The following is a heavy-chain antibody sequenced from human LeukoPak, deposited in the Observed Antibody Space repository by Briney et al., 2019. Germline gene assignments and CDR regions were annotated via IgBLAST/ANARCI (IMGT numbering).Heavy chain of an antibody. Sequence: AESLKISCKGIGYSFTTNWIGWVRQKPGKDLEWMGIIYPSDSDTKYSPSFQGQVTISADKSITTAYLQWSSLKASDTAVYYCAIPSGGFDYWGQGTLVTVSS. CDR2: IYPSDSDT. CDR1: GYSFTTNW. CDR3: AIPSGGFDY. J-gene: IGHJ4*02. V-gene: IGHV5-51*01. D-gene: IGHD3-16*01.